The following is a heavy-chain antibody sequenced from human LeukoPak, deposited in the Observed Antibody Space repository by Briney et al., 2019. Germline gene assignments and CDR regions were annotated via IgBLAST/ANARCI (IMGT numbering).Heavy chain of an antibody. CDR1: GFTFSSYG. D-gene: IGHD3-3*01. Sequence: GGSLRLSCAASGFTFSSYGMHWVRQAPGKGLERVAVISYDGSNKYYADSVKGRFTISRDNSKNTLYLQMNSLRAEDTAVYYCATVSGGGWFDPWGQGTLVTVSS. V-gene: IGHV3-30*03. CDR3: ATVSGGGWFDP. CDR2: ISYDGSNK. J-gene: IGHJ5*02.